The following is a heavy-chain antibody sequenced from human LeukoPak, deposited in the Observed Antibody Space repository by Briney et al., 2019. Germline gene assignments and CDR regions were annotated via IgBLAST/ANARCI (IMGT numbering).Heavy chain of an antibody. CDR2: INPSGGST. V-gene: IGHV1-46*01. D-gene: IGHD2-2*01. J-gene: IGHJ4*02. Sequence: ASVTVSCKASGYTFTSYYMHWVRQAPGQGLEGMGIINPSGGSTSYAQKFQGRVTMTRDTSTSTVYMELSSLRSEDTAVYYCARDHESRYYFDYWGQGTLVTVSS. CDR3: ARDHESRYYFDY. CDR1: GYTFTSYY.